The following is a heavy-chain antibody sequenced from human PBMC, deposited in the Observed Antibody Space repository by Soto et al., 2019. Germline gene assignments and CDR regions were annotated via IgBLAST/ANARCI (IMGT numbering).Heavy chain of an antibody. D-gene: IGHD6-13*01. V-gene: IGHV1-2*02. J-gene: IGHJ6*02. CDR2: INPNSGGT. CDR1: GFTFSAYY. CDR3: ARSLLDEYSSSWRSAYYGMDV. Sequence: QVQLVQSGAEVKKPGASVKVSCKASGFTFSAYYIYWVRQAPGQGLKWIGWINPNSGGTNNAQKFQGRVTMTSDTSTSTVYMELSALIPDDTAVYYCARSLLDEYSSSWRSAYYGMDVWGQGTTVTVSS.